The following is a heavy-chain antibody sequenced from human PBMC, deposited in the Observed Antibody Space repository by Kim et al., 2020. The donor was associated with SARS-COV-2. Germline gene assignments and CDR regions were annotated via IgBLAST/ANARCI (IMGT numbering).Heavy chain of an antibody. D-gene: IGHD6-19*01. J-gene: IGHJ5*02. CDR3: ARRSKQWLVRGSGFDP. CDR2: IYYSGST. V-gene: IGHV4-39*01. Sequence: SETLSLTCTVSGGSISSSSYYWGWIRQPPGKGLEWIGSIYYSGSTYYNPSLKSRVTISVDTSKNQFSLKLSSVTAADTAVYYCARRSKQWLVRGSGFDPWGQGTLVTVSS. CDR1: GGSISSSSYY.